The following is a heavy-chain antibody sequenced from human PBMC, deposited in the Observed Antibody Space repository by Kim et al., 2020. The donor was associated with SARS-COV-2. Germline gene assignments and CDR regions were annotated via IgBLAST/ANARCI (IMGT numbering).Heavy chain of an antibody. J-gene: IGHJ4*02. CDR1: GFTFRSYS. D-gene: IGHD4-17*01. Sequence: GGSLRLSCEASGFTFRSYSMHWVRQAPGKGLEWVSTISGGGHSTYYSASVEGRFTVSRDNSKNTLYLQMDSLRGDDTAVYYCAKNEATVTTSGFDSWGQGPLVTASS. V-gene: IGHV3-23*01. CDR3: AKNEATVTTSGFDS. CDR2: ISGGGHST.